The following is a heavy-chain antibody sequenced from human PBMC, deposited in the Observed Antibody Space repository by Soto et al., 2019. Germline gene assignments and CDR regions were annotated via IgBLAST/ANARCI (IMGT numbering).Heavy chain of an antibody. CDR2: IYPGDSDT. J-gene: IGHJ4*02. CDR1: GYSFTSYW. D-gene: IGHD2-15*01. V-gene: IGHV5-51*01. CDR3: GRHRNLYCSGDACYGTNDLDF. Sequence: PGESLKISCKGSGYSFTSYWIGWVRQMPGKGLEWMGIIYPGDSDTRYSPSFQGQVTISADKSISTAYLQWSSLKASDTAMYYCGRHRNLYCSGDACYGTNDLDFWGQGTLVPVSS.